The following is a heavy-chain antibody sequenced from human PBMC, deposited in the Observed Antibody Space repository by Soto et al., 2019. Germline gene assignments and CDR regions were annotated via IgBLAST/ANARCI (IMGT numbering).Heavy chain of an antibody. D-gene: IGHD2-15*01. V-gene: IGHV1-69*02. J-gene: IGHJ4*02. CDR1: GGTFSSYT. Sequence: QVQLVQSGAEVKKPGSSVKVSCKASGGTFSSYTISWVRQAPGQGLEWMGRIIPILGIANYAQKFQGRVTITADKSTSTAYMELSSLRSEDTAVYYCARANCSGGSCYFMEDWGQGTLVTVSS. CDR3: ARANCSGGSCYFMED. CDR2: IIPILGIA.